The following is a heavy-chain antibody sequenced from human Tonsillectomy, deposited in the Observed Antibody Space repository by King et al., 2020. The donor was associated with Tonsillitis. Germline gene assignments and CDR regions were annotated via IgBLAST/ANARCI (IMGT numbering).Heavy chain of an antibody. CDR3: ARHVRSPSGADYADY. CDR1: GGSISPYY. V-gene: IGHV4-59*08. D-gene: IGHD4/OR15-4a*01. Sequence: VQLQESGPGLVKPSETLSLTCTVSGGSISPYYWSWIRQPPRKGLEWIGYVYYTGTTAYSPSLRSRLTISVDTTKNPCSLKLTSVTAADTAVYFCARHVRSPSGADYADYWGQGTLVTVSP. J-gene: IGHJ4*02. CDR2: VYYTGTT.